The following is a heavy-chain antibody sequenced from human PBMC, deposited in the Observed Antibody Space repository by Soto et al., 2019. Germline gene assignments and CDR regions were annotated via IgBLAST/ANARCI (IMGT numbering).Heavy chain of an antibody. CDR3: TRAGA. CDR1: GFTLSNYW. J-gene: IGHJ5*02. V-gene: IGHV3-7*01. CDR2: IKEDGSEK. Sequence: EVQLVESGGGLVQPGGALRLSCAASGFTLSNYWMNWVRQAPGKGLEWVANIKEDGSEKYYVDSVKGRFSISRDNAKNSLSLQMNSLRAEDTAVYYCTRAGAWGQGTLVTVSS.